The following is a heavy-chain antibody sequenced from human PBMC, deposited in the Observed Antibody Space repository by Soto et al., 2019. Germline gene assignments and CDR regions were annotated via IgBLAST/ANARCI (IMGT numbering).Heavy chain of an antibody. Sequence: PGEAVKISCKGSGYSFTSYWIGWVRQMPGKGLEWMGIIYPGDSDTRYSPSYQGQVTISADKSISTAYLQWSSLKASDTAMYYCARGAYYDSSGYYYVYYYGMDVWGQRTTVTVSS. CDR1: GYSFTSYW. CDR2: IYPGDSDT. D-gene: IGHD3-22*01. J-gene: IGHJ6*02. V-gene: IGHV5-51*01. CDR3: ARGAYYDSSGYYYVYYYGMDV.